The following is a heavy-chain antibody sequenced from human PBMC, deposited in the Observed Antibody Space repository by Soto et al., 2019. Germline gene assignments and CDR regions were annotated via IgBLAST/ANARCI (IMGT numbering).Heavy chain of an antibody. Sequence: GGSLRLSCVASGFTFNKYNMSWVRQAPGKGLEWVSSISGSSYFIYYPDSVRGRFTISRDSAKNSLYLQMNSLGTEDTAVYYCGRDNWSQVDHWGQGTLVNVSS. CDR1: GFTFNKYN. CDR3: GRDNWSQVDH. V-gene: IGHV3-21*01. CDR2: ISGSSYFI. J-gene: IGHJ4*02.